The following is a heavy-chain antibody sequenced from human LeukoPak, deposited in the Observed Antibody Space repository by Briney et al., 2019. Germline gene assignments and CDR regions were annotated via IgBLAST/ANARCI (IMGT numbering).Heavy chain of an antibody. CDR3: ARKGRYGDYDFDY. D-gene: IGHD4-17*01. CDR1: GYTFTSHD. Sequence: ASVEVSCKASGYTFTSHDINWVRQATGQGLEWMGWMNPNSGNTGYAQKFQGRVTITRNTSISTAYMELSSLRSEDTAVYYCARKGRYGDYDFDYWGQGTLVTVSS. J-gene: IGHJ4*02. CDR2: MNPNSGNT. V-gene: IGHV1-8*03.